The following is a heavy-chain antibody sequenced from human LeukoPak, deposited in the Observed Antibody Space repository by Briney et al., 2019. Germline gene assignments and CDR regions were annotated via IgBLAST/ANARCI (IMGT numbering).Heavy chain of an antibody. D-gene: IGHD3-3*01. CDR2: IKQDGSEK. CDR1: GFTFSSYW. CDR3: ARIVSGILEWLVYDAFDI. J-gene: IGHJ3*02. Sequence: PGGSLRLSCAASGFTFSSYWMSWVRQAPGKGLEWVANIKQDGSEKYYVDSVKGRFTISRDNAKNSLYLQMNSLRAEDTAVYYCARIVSGILEWLVYDAFDIWGQGTTVTVSS. V-gene: IGHV3-7*01.